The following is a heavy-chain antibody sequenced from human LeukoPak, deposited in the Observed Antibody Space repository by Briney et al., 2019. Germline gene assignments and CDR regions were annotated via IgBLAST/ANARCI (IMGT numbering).Heavy chain of an antibody. J-gene: IGHJ5*02. CDR1: GFTFSSYW. CDR2: INTDGSST. D-gene: IGHD6-19*01. V-gene: IGHV3-74*01. Sequence: GGSLRLSCAASGFTFSSYWLHWVRQAPGKGLVWVSRINTDGSSTSYADSVKGRFTISRDNAKNTLYLQMNSLRAEDTAVYYCARAVAGPEGWFDPWGQGTLVTVSS. CDR3: ARAVAGPEGWFDP.